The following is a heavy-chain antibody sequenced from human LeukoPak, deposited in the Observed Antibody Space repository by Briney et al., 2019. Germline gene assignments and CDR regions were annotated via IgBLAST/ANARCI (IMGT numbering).Heavy chain of an antibody. J-gene: IGHJ6*03. CDR2: INPNSGGT. Sequence: ASVKVSCKASGYTFTGYYIHWVRQAPGQGLEWMGWINPNSGGTNYAQKFQGRVTMTRDTSISTAYMELSRLRSDDTAVYYCASSKWSAGGDYYHYMDVWGKGTTVTVSS. V-gene: IGHV1-2*02. CDR1: GYTFTGYY. D-gene: IGHD6-13*01. CDR3: ASSKWSAGGDYYHYMDV.